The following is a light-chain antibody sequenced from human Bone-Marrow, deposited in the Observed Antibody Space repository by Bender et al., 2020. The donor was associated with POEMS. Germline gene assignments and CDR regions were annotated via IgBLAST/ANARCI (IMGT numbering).Light chain of an antibody. CDR1: RSDLGAYNY. V-gene: IGLV2-14*01. J-gene: IGLJ2*01. CDR2: EVS. CDR3: VAWDDTLKGWV. Sequence: QSALTQPASVSGSPGQSITISCSGTRSDLGAYNYVSWYQQHPGKAPKLMIYEVSKRPSGVPDRFSGSMSGTSASLVISGLHSEGEADYYCVAWDDTLKGWVFGGGTKLTVL.